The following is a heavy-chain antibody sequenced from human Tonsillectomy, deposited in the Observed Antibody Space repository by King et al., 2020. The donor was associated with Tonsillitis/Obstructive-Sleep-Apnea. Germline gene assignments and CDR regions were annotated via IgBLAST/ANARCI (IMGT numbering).Heavy chain of an antibody. J-gene: IGHJ4*02. D-gene: IGHD4-23*01. CDR1: GFTFSSFE. CDR2: ISSTGGPI. V-gene: IGHV3-48*03. Sequence: VQLVESGGDLVQPGGSLRLSCAASGFTFSSFEMNWVRQAPGKGLEWISYISSTGGPIYYADSVKGRFTISRDNAKNSLYLQMNSLRGEDTAVYYCARGGGLQWSQFDYWGQGTLVTVSS. CDR3: ARGGGLQWSQFDY.